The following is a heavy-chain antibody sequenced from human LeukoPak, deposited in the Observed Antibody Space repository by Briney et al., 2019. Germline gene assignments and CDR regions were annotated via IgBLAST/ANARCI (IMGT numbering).Heavy chain of an antibody. CDR3: ARSTRYFDWTDYYYYGMDV. CDR2: IWYDGSNK. Sequence: PGRSLRLSCAASGFTFSSYGMHWVRQAPGKGREWVAVIWYDGSNKYYADSVKGRFTISRDNSKNTLYLQMNSLRAEDTAVYYCARSTRYFDWTDYYYYGMDVWGQGTTVTVSS. D-gene: IGHD3-9*01. J-gene: IGHJ6*02. CDR1: GFTFSSYG. V-gene: IGHV3-33*01.